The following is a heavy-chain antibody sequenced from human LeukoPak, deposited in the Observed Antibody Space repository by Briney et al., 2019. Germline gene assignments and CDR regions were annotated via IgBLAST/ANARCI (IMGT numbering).Heavy chain of an antibody. CDR3: AKGDKSGSFLFDY. Sequence: GGSLILSCAASGFTFSSYGMYWVRQAPGKGLEWVAVISYDGSNKYYADSVKARFTISRDNSKNTLYLQMNSLRAEDTAVYYCAKGDKSGSFLFDYWGQGTLVTVSS. V-gene: IGHV3-30*18. CDR2: ISYDGSNK. D-gene: IGHD1-26*01. CDR1: GFTFSSYG. J-gene: IGHJ4*02.